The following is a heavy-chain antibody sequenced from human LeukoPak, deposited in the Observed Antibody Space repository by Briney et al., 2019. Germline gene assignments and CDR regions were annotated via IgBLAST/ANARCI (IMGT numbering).Heavy chain of an antibody. V-gene: IGHV1-8*02. CDR3: ARDIAVAGEMFDY. Sequence: ASVKVSCTASGYTFTSYDINWVRQATGQGLEWMGWMNPNSGNTGYAQKFQGRVTMTRDTSISTAYMELSRLRSDDTAVYYCARDIAVAGEMFDYWGQGTLVTVSS. J-gene: IGHJ4*02. CDR2: MNPNSGNT. CDR1: GYTFTSYD. D-gene: IGHD6-19*01.